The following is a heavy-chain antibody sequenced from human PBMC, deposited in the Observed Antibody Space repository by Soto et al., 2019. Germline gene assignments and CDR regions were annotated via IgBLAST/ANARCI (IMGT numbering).Heavy chain of an antibody. V-gene: IGHV1-58*01. Sequence: SGKVSCKASGFTFTSSAVQWVLQARGQRLEWIGWIVVGSGNTNYAQKFQERVTITRDMSTSTAYMELSSLRSEDTAVYYCAAVGKREGAAIDYWGQGTLVTVSS. CDR2: IVVGSGNT. J-gene: IGHJ4*02. CDR1: GFTFTSSA. D-gene: IGHD1-26*01. CDR3: AAVGKREGAAIDY.